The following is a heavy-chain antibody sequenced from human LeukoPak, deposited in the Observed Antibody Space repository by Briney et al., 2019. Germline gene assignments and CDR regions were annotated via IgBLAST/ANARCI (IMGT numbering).Heavy chain of an antibody. CDR1: GFTFSSYW. CDR2: INSDGSST. V-gene: IGHV3-74*01. CDR3: ARVAVTTWDFDY. J-gene: IGHJ4*02. Sequence: SGGSLRLSCAASGFTFSSYWMHWVRQAPGKGLVWVSRINSDGSSTSHADSVKGRFTISRDNAKNTLCLQMNSLRDEDTAVYYCARVAVTTWDFDYWGQGTLVTVSS. D-gene: IGHD4-11*01.